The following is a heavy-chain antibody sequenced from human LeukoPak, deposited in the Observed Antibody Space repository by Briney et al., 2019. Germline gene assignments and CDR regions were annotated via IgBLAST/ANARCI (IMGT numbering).Heavy chain of an antibody. J-gene: IGHJ6*02. CDR3: ARLGYPSGMDV. V-gene: IGHV3-7*05. CDR1: GFTFSSYW. Sequence: GGSLRLSCAASGFTFSSYWMGWVRQAPGKGLEWVANIIQDGSEKYYVDSVKGRFTISRDNAKNSLCLQMNSLRVEDTAVYYCARLGYPSGMDVWGQGTTVTVSS. D-gene: IGHD2-15*01. CDR2: IIQDGSEK.